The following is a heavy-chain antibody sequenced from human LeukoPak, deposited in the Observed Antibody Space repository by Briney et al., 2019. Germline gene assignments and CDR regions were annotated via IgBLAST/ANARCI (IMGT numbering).Heavy chain of an antibody. CDR1: GGSISSYY. V-gene: IGHV4-34*01. J-gene: IGHJ4*02. D-gene: IGHD2-8*01. Sequence: PSETLSLTCTVSGGSISSYYWSWIRQPPGKGLEWIGEIIHSGSTNYNPSLKSRLTVTVDTSKNHFSLKLTSVTAADTAVYYCARGTVLMGYASFDYWGQGTLVTVSS. CDR2: IIHSGST. CDR3: ARGTVLMGYASFDY.